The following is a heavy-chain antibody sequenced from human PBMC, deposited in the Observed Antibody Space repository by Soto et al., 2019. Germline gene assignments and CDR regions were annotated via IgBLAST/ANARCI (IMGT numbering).Heavy chain of an antibody. CDR1: RGNFLVYG. Sequence: PGGPQRLRDAASRGNFLVYGVHWIRQAPGKGLEWVAVIWYDGSNKYYADSVKGRFTISRDNSKNTLYLQMNSLRAEDTAVYYCARQDIVVVPADLYFDYWGQGTLVTVSS. D-gene: IGHD2-2*01. V-gene: IGHV3-33*01. CDR2: IWYDGSNK. J-gene: IGHJ4*02. CDR3: ARQDIVVVPADLYFDY.